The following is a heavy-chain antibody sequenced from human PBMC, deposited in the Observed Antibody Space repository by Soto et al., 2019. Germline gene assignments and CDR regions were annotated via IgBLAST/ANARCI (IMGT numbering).Heavy chain of an antibody. Sequence: SVKVSCKASGGTFSSYAISWVRQAPGQGLEWMGGIIPIFGIANYAQKFQGRVTITADKSTSTAYMELSSLRSEDTAVYYCAAFGYYYDSSGYSAFDIWGQGTMVTVSS. CDR1: GGTFSSYA. V-gene: IGHV1-69*10. CDR3: AAFGYYYDSSGYSAFDI. J-gene: IGHJ3*02. D-gene: IGHD3-22*01. CDR2: IIPIFGIA.